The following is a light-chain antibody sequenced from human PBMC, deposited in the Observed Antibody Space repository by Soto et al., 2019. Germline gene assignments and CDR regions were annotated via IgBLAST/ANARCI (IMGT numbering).Light chain of an antibody. Sequence: EIVLTQSPGTLSLSPGERATLSCRASQSLRGSYLAWYQQKPGQAPRLLIYGVSSRATGIPDRFSGSGSATDFTLTISRLEPEDFALYYGQQYDRSPFTFGPGTKLDIK. CDR3: QQYDRSPFT. CDR1: QSLRGSY. J-gene: IGKJ3*01. V-gene: IGKV3-20*01. CDR2: GVS.